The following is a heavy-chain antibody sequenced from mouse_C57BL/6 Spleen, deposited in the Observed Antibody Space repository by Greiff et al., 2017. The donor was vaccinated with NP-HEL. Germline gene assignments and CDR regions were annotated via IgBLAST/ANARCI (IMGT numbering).Heavy chain of an antibody. J-gene: IGHJ3*01. D-gene: IGHD2-3*01. CDR3: ARGGGYYQFAY. V-gene: IGHV5-4*03. CDR1: GFTFSSYA. Sequence: EVKVEESGGGLVKPGGSLKLSCAASGFTFSSYAMSWVRQTPEKRLEWVATISDGGSYTYYPDNVKGRFTISRDNAKNNLYLQMSHLKSEDTAMYYCARGGGYYQFAYWGQGTLVTVSA. CDR2: ISDGGSYT.